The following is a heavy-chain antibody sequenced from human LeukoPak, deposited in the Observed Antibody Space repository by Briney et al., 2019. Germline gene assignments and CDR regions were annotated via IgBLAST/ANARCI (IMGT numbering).Heavy chain of an antibody. CDR1: GGSFSGYY. Sequence: SETLSLTCAVYGGSFSGYYWSWIRQPPGKGLEWIGEINHSGSTNYNPSLKSRVTISVDTSKNQFSLKLSSVTAADTAVYYCARAGGYCSGGSCPPLDYWGQGTLVTVSS. CDR3: ARAGGYCSGGSCPPLDY. V-gene: IGHV4-34*01. J-gene: IGHJ4*02. CDR2: INHSGST. D-gene: IGHD2-15*01.